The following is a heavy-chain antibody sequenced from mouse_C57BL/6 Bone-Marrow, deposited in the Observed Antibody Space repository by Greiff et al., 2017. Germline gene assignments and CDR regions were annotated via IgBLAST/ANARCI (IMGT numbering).Heavy chain of an antibody. J-gene: IGHJ1*03. CDR3: ARSDYEYDWYFDV. CDR2: IYHRSGNT. CDR1: GYTFTSYG. V-gene: IGHV1-81*01. D-gene: IGHD2-4*01. Sequence: QVQLQQSGAELARPGASVKLSCKASGYTFTSYGISWVKQRTGQGLEWIGEIYHRSGNTYYNEKFKGKATLTADKSSSTAYMELRSLTSEDSAVYFCARSDYEYDWYFDVWGTGTTVTVSS.